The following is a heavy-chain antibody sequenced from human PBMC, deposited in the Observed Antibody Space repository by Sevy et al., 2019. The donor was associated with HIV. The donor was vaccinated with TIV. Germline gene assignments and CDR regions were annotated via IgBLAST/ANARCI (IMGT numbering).Heavy chain of an antibody. Sequence: ASVKVSYKASGYIFTDYYIHWVRQAPGQGLEWMAWINSDGGVTNYAQRFQGEVTVTRDTSLSTAYLELSRLKSNDTAIYYCARLTTQPTSDLYGMDVWVQGTRVTVSS. V-gene: IGHV1-2*02. D-gene: IGHD4-4*01. J-gene: IGHJ6*02. CDR1: GYIFTDYY. CDR2: INSDGGVT. CDR3: ARLTTQPTSDLYGMDV.